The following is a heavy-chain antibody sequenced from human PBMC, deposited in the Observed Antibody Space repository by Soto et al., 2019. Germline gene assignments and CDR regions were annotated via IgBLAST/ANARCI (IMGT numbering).Heavy chain of an antibody. D-gene: IGHD1-20*01. CDR3: ARGSLAYNWNPLHYYYYYGMDV. V-gene: IGHV4-34*01. CDR1: GVSFSGYG. Sequence: SETLSLTCAVYGVSFSGYGWSWIRQPPGKWLEWIGEINHSGSTNYNPSLRSRVTISVDTSKNQFSLKLSSVTAADTAVYYCARGSLAYNWNPLHYYYYYGMDVWGQGTTVTVSS. J-gene: IGHJ6*02. CDR2: INHSGST.